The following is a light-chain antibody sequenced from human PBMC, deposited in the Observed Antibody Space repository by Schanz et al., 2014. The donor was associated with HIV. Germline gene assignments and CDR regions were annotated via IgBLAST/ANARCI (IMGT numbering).Light chain of an antibody. CDR2: DNN. Sequence: QSVLTQPPSVSGAPGQRVTISCTGSSSNLGATYDVHWYQQLPGTAPKLLIYDNNKRPSGIPDRFSGSKSGTSATLGITGLQTGDEADYYCGTWDSSLSAGYVMFGGGTKVTVL. V-gene: IGLV1-51*01. CDR1: SSNLGATYD. CDR3: GTWDSSLSAGYVM. J-gene: IGLJ3*02.